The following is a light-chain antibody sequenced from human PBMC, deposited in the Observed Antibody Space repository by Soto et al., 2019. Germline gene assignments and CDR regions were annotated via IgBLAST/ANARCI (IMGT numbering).Light chain of an antibody. Sequence: DIQMTQSPSTLSASVGDRVTITCRASQSISSWLAWYQQKPGKAPKLLIYDASSLESGVPSRFSGSGSGTEFTLTITSLQPDDFATYYCQQYNSYLLTFGGGTKVEIK. CDR1: QSISSW. V-gene: IGKV1-5*01. J-gene: IGKJ4*01. CDR2: DAS. CDR3: QQYNSYLLT.